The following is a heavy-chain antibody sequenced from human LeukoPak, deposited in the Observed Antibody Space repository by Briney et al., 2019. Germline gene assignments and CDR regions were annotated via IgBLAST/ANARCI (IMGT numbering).Heavy chain of an antibody. Sequence: GGSLRLSCAASGFAFKDAWMNCVRQAPGKGLEWVGHIKKVTDGATTEYAAPVRGRFTISRDDSQNTLYLEMNSLKIEDTAIYYCSTNDALDIWGQGTKVTVSS. CDR2: IKKVTDGATT. CDR1: GFAFKDAW. J-gene: IGHJ3*02. CDR3: STNDALDI. V-gene: IGHV3-15*01.